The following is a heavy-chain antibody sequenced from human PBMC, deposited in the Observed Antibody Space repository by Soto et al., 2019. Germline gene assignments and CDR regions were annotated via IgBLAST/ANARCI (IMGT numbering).Heavy chain of an antibody. V-gene: IGHV1-69*04. Sequence: QVQLVQSGAEVKKAGSSVKVACKASGDTFSNHTISWVRQAPGQGLEWMGRIIPILGVANYAQKFQGRVTITADKSTTTAYMELSSLRSADTAVYYCARVAEMGTVTEGYYYYMDVCGKGTTVTVSS. CDR3: ARVAEMGTVTEGYYYYMDV. CDR2: IIPILGVA. D-gene: IGHD4-17*01. CDR1: GDTFSNHT. J-gene: IGHJ6*03.